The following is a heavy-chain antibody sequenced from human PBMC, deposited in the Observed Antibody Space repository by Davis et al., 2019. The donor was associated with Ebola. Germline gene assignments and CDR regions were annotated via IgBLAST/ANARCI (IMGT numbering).Heavy chain of an antibody. CDR3: ARWLVVPAAMLRYYYYGMDV. J-gene: IGHJ6*02. D-gene: IGHD2-2*01. CDR1: GFTFSSYS. CDR2: ISSSSSYI. V-gene: IGHV3-21*04. Sequence: GESLKISCAASGFTFSSYSMNWVRQAPGKGLEWVSSISSSSSYIYYADSVKGRFTISRDNAKNSLYLQMNSLRSEDTAVYYCARWLVVPAAMLRYYYYGMDVWGQGTTVTVSS.